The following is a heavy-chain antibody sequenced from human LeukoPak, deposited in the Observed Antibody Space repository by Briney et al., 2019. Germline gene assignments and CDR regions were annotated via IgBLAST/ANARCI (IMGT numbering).Heavy chain of an antibody. D-gene: IGHD4-17*01. CDR2: IYHNIRP. Sequence: SETLSLTCTVSGDSLTSYYWSWVRQPPGKGLEWVGHIYHNIRPNYNPSLRSRVAISVDTSKNQFSLKLSSVTAARTAVYYCARHALDYGDYVGRIDYWGQGTLVTVSS. J-gene: IGHJ4*02. V-gene: IGHV4-59*01. CDR1: GDSLTSYY. CDR3: ARHALDYGDYVGRIDY.